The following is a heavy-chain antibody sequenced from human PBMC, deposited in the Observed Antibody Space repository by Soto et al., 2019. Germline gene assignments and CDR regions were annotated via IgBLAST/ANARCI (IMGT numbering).Heavy chain of an antibody. CDR2: IYWDDDK. CDR1: GFSLSTSGVG. Sequence: QITLKESGPTLVKPTQTLTLTCTFSGFSLSTSGVGVGWIRQPPGKALECLALIYWDDDKRYSPSLKSRLTITNATSQIQAVLTRTNTDPVDTATYYCAHRRPYSGFWSRSPYGMDVWGQGTTVTVSS. CDR3: AHRRPYSGFWSRSPYGMDV. J-gene: IGHJ6*02. D-gene: IGHD3-3*01. V-gene: IGHV2-5*02.